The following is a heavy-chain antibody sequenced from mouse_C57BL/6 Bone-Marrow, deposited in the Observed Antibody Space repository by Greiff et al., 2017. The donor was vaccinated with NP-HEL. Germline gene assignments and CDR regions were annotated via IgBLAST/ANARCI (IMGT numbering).Heavy chain of an antibody. D-gene: IGHD1-1*01. CDR3: ARMDYGSIDY. J-gene: IGHJ2*01. CDR1: GYTFTSYW. CDR2: INPSSGYT. Sequence: VQVVESGAELAKPGASVKLSCKASGYTFTSYWMHWVKQRPGQGLEWIGYINPSSGYTKYNPKFKDKATLTADKSSSTAYMQLSSLTYEESAVYYCARMDYGSIDYWGQGTTLTVSS. V-gene: IGHV1-7*01.